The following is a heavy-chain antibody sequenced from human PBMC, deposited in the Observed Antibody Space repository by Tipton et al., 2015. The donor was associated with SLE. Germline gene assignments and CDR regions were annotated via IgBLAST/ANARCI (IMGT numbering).Heavy chain of an antibody. D-gene: IGHD3-3*01. V-gene: IGHV3-30*18. CDR3: AEEMERILEWLLWLGC. CDR1: GFTFSSYG. Sequence: SLRLSCAASGFTFSSYGMHWVRQAPGKGLERVAVIWNDGINKYYADSVKGRFTISRDISKNRLYLQMNSLRVKDTAVYYCAEEMERILEWLLWLGCWGQGTLVTVSS. CDR2: IWNDGINK. J-gene: IGHJ4*02.